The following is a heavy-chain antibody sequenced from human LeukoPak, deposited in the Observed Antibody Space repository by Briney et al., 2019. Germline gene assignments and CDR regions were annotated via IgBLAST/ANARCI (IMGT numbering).Heavy chain of an antibody. CDR2: ISYDGSNK. V-gene: IGHV3-30*18. D-gene: IGHD5-18*01. Sequence: GRSLRLSCAASGFTFSSYGMHWVRQAPGKGLGWVAVISYDGSNKYYADSVKGRFTISRDNSKNTLYLQMNSLRAEDTAVYYCAKDPALGYSYGRPQYFQHWGQGTLVTVSS. CDR1: GFTFSSYG. CDR3: AKDPALGYSYGRPQYFQH. J-gene: IGHJ1*01.